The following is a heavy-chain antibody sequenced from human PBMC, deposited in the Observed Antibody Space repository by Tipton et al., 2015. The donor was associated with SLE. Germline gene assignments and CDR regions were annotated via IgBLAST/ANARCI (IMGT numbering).Heavy chain of an antibody. Sequence: SLRLSCTASGFTFSAYGMHWVRQAPGKGLEWVTFIRFDGNKEYYADSVKGRFTISRDNSKNTLFLQINSLRTDDTAVYYCARFDKAGWLLNPHWGQGTLVTVSS. D-gene: IGHD2-15*01. J-gene: IGHJ4*02. V-gene: IGHV3-30*02. CDR3: ARFDKAGWLLNPH. CDR2: IRFDGNKE. CDR1: GFTFSAYG.